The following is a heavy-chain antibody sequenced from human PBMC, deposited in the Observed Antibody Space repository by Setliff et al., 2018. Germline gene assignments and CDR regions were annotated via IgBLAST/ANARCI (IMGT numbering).Heavy chain of an antibody. CDR2: MFWNGGE. D-gene: IGHD6-13*01. V-gene: IGHV2-5*01. CDR3: AHRQLGSAAAGASFDF. J-gene: IGHJ4*02. CDR1: GVSLSASGVG. Sequence: SGPTLVNPTETLTLTCSLSGVSLSASGVGVGWIRQPPGKALEWLALMFWNGGERYNPSLSSRLSIAKDTSRNEVVLTLINLDPLDTATYYCAHRQLGSAAAGASFDFWGRGTQVTVSS.